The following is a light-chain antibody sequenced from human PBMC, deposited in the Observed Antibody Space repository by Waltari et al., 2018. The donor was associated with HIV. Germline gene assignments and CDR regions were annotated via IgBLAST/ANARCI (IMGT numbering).Light chain of an antibody. Sequence: QSVLTQPPSASGAPGQKFTISCSGSRSNIGSNYVYWYQHLPGAAPKLLIYRNNQRPAGVPDRFSGSKSGTSASLAVSGRRSEDEGHYYCATWDDSLSGRVFGGGTKLTVL. V-gene: IGLV1-47*01. CDR3: ATWDDSLSGRV. CDR1: RSNIGSNY. J-gene: IGLJ3*02. CDR2: RNN.